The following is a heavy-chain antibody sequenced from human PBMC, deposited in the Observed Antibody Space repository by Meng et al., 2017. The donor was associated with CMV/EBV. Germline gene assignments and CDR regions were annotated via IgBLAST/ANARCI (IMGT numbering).Heavy chain of an antibody. V-gene: IGHV3-7*04. Sequence: GGSLRLSCAASGFTFSSYWMSWVRQAPGKGLEWVANIKQDGSEEYYVDSVKGRFTISRDNAKNSLYLQMNSLRAEDTAVYYCARGGNQIPAAIRTYYYYYGMDVWGQGTTVTVSS. D-gene: IGHD2-2*01. CDR1: GFTFSSYW. CDR2: IKQDGSEE. J-gene: IGHJ6*02. CDR3: ARGGNQIPAAIRTYYYYYGMDV.